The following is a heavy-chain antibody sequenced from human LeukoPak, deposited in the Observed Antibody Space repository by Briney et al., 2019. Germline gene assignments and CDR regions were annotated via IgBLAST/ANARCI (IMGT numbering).Heavy chain of an antibody. CDR3: ARDIRYAPLAYCGGDCSTDAFDI. J-gene: IGHJ3*02. Sequence: ASVKVSCKASGYTFTSYYMHWVRQAPGQGLEWMGIINPSGGSTSYAQKFQGRVTMTRDTSTSTVYMELSSLRSEDTAVYYCARDIRYAPLAYCGGDCSTDAFDIWGQGTMVTVSS. CDR1: GYTFTSYY. V-gene: IGHV1-46*01. D-gene: IGHD2-21*01. CDR2: INPSGGST.